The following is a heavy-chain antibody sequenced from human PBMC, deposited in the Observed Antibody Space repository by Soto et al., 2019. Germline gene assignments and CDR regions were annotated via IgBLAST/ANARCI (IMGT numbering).Heavy chain of an antibody. CDR2: IYYSGST. D-gene: IGHD6-25*01. Sequence: QVQLQESGPGLVKPSQTLSLTCTVSGGSISSGGYYWSWIRQHPGKGLEWIGYIYYSGSTYYNPSLKSRVTISVDTSKSQFSLKLSSVTAADTAVYYCARGGAAYYYYGMDVWGQGTTVTVSS. CDR1: GGSISSGGYY. J-gene: IGHJ6*02. V-gene: IGHV4-31*03. CDR3: ARGGAAYYYYGMDV.